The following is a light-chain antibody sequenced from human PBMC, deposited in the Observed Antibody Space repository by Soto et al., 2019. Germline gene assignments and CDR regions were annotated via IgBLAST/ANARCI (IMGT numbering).Light chain of an antibody. CDR2: KAS. CDR1: QTISSW. Sequence: DIQMTQSPSTLSGSVGDRVTITCRASQTISSWLAWYQQKPGKAPKLLIYKASTLKSGVPSRFSGSGSGTEFTLTISSLQPXDFAXXXXXXXNSYSEAFGQGTKVELK. J-gene: IGKJ1*01. V-gene: IGKV1-5*03. CDR3: XXXNSYSEA.